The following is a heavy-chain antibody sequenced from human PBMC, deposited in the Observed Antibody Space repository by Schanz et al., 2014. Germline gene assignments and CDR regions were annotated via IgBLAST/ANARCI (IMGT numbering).Heavy chain of an antibody. J-gene: IGHJ5*02. CDR2: NIHVLGVT. CDR1: GGTFGRYT. D-gene: IGHD3-10*01. V-gene: IGHV1-69*08. Sequence: QVQLVQSGAEVKKPGSSVNVSCEASGGTFGRYTISWLRQAPGQGLEWMGRNIHVLGVTNYAQKFQGRLTITVDQSKTTAFMELSSLTSEDTALYYCARERGVRGGGVWKVNWFDPWGQGTLVTVSS. CDR3: ARERGVRGGGVWKVNWFDP.